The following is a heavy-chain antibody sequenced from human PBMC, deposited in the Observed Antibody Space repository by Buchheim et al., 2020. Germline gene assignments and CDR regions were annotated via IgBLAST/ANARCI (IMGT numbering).Heavy chain of an antibody. V-gene: IGHV3-21*01. Sequence: EVQLVESGGGLVKPGGSLRLSCAASGFTFSSYSMNWVRQAPGKGLEWVSSISSSSSYIYYADSVKGRFTISRGNAKNSLSPQMNSLRAEDTAVYYCARGIDSSGYYFDYWGQGTL. CDR3: ARGIDSSGYYFDY. CDR2: ISSSSSYI. J-gene: IGHJ4*02. D-gene: IGHD3-22*01. CDR1: GFTFSSYS.